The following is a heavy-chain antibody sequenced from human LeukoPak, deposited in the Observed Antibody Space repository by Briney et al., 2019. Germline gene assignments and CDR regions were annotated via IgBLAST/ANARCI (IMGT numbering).Heavy chain of an antibody. V-gene: IGHV4-4*09. J-gene: IGHJ4*02. CDR1: GVSISSYY. CDR3: ARHVSTSESENFDY. Sequence: SETLSLTCTVSGVSISSYYWSWIRQPPGKGLEWIGYIYTSGSTNHNPSLKSRGTTSVDTSKSQFSLKLSSVTAADTAVYYCARHVSTSESENFDYWGQGTLVTVSS. CDR2: IYTSGST. D-gene: IGHD3-10*02.